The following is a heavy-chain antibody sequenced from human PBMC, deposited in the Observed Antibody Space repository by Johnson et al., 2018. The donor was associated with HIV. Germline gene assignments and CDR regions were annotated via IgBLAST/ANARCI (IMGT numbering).Heavy chain of an antibody. Sequence: QVQLVESGGGLVQPGGSLRLSCAASGFTFSSYAMHWVRQAPGKGLEWVAVISYDGSNKYYADSVKGRFTISRDNSKNTLYLQMNSLRDEDMAVYNCARGALGSFDIWGQGTMVTVSA. V-gene: IGHV3-30-3*01. D-gene: IGHD3-10*01. CDR3: ARGALGSFDI. J-gene: IGHJ3*02. CDR1: GFTFSSYA. CDR2: ISYDGSNK.